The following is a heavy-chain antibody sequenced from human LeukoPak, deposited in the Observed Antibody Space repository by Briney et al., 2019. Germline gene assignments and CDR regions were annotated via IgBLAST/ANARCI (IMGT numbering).Heavy chain of an antibody. CDR3: ARELGIAARRGYFDY. Sequence: PGGPLRLSCAPSGFTFSSYSMNWVREAPGKGLEWVSSISSSSSYIYYADSVKGRFTISRDNAKNSLYLQMNSLRAEDTAVYYCARELGIAARRGYFDYWGQGTLVTVSS. V-gene: IGHV3-21*01. D-gene: IGHD6-6*01. CDR2: ISSSSSYI. CDR1: GFTFSSYS. J-gene: IGHJ4*02.